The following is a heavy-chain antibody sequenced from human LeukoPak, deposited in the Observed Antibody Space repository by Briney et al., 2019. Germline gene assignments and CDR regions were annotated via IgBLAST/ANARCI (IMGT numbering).Heavy chain of an antibody. CDR3: ARRIFGVVSGYYFDY. D-gene: IGHD3-3*01. V-gene: IGHV1-69*04. J-gene: IGHJ4*02. CDR1: GGTFSSYA. CDR2: IIPILGIA. Sequence: SVKVSCKASGGTFSSYAISWVRQAPGQGLEWMGRIIPILGIANYAQKFQGRVTMTRDTSTSTVYMELSSLRSEDTAVYYCARRIFGVVSGYYFDYWGQGTLVTVSS.